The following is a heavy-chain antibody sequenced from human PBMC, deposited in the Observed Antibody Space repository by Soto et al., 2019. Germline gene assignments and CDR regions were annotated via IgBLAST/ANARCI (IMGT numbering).Heavy chain of an antibody. CDR1: GGSFSGYY. D-gene: IGHD1-1*01. Sequence: PSETLSLTCAVYGGSFSGYYWSWIRQPPGKGLEWIGEINHSGSTNYNPSLKSRVTISVDTSKNQFSLKLSSVTAADTAVYYCARVAGTTHDSDYFGMDVWGQGTTVTVSS. V-gene: IGHV4-34*01. CDR2: INHSGST. CDR3: ARVAGTTHDSDYFGMDV. J-gene: IGHJ6*02.